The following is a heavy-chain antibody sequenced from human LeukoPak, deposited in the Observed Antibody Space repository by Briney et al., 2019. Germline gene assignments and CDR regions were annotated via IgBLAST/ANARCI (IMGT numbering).Heavy chain of an antibody. D-gene: IGHD3-22*01. Sequence: GGSLRLSCAASGFTFSTYEMNWVRQAPGEGLEWISYISGSGSSVKYADSVKGRFTISRDNSKNTLYLQMNSLRAEDTAVYYCAKDTTYYYDSSGYGGLWGQGTLVTVSS. CDR1: GFTFSTYE. CDR3: AKDTTYYYDSSGYGGL. J-gene: IGHJ4*02. V-gene: IGHV3-48*03. CDR2: ISGSGSSV.